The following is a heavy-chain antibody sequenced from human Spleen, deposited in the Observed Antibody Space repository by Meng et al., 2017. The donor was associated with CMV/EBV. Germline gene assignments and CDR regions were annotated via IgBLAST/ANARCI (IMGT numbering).Heavy chain of an antibody. CDR3: AHRPENYDFWGGYPYYFDY. V-gene: IGHV2-5*01. CDR2: IYWNDDK. CDR1: LSCSGVG. J-gene: IGHJ4*02. D-gene: IGHD3-3*01. Sequence: LSCSGVGVGWIRQPPGKALEWLALIYWNDDKRYSPSLKSRLTITKDTSKNQVVLTMTNMDPVDTATYYCAHRPENYDFWGGYPYYFDYWGQGTLVTVSS.